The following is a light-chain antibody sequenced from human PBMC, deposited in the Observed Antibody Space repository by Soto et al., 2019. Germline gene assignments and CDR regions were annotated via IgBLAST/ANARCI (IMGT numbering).Light chain of an antibody. CDR3: QQSYNTPRT. V-gene: IGKV1-39*01. J-gene: IGKJ1*01. Sequence: QLAQSSSSLSASVGARGPLPCRASQSIITYLNWYQQKPGKAPNLLIYAASSLQSGVPSRFSGSASGTDFTLTISSLQPEDFATYYCQQSYNTPRTFGQGTKVDIK. CDR2: AAS. CDR1: QSIITY.